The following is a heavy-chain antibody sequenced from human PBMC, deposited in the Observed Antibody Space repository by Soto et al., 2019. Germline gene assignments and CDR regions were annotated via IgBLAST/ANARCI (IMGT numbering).Heavy chain of an antibody. CDR1: GGSISSSNW. CDR3: ARGPDSSGYYFPIDAFDI. D-gene: IGHD3-22*01. V-gene: IGHV4-4*02. Sequence: QVQLQESGPRLVKPSGTLSLTCAVSGGSISSSNWWSWVRQPPGKGLEWIGEIYHSGSTNYNPSRKSRVTISVYKARTHFPLKLSSVTAADTAVYYCARGPDSSGYYFPIDAFDIWGQGTMVTVSS. J-gene: IGHJ3*02. CDR2: IYHSGST.